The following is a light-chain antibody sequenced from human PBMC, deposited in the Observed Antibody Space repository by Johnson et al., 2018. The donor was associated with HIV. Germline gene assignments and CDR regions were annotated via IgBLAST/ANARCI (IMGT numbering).Light chain of an antibody. Sequence: QSVLTQPPSVSAAPGQKVTISCSGSSSKIGNKYVSWYQQLPGTAHKVLIYDNSKRPSGIPDRFSGSKSGTSATLVITGLQTGDEADYHCATWDSSLSAYVFGTGTKVTVL. V-gene: IGLV1-51*01. CDR1: SSKIGNKY. CDR3: ATWDSSLSAYV. CDR2: DNS. J-gene: IGLJ1*01.